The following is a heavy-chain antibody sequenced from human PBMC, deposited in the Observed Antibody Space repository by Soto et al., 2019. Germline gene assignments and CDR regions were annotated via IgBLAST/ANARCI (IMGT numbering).Heavy chain of an antibody. D-gene: IGHD2-8*01. CDR1: GYRFTDYH. CDR2: INPKRGGT. CDR3: ARGHSTDCSNGVCSFFYNHEMDV. V-gene: IGHV1-2*04. Sequence: QVQLVQSGAEVKKPGASVRVSCKASGYRFTDYHIHWVRQAAGQGREWLGRINPKRGGTSTAQKFQGWVTMTRDRPISTVYMELTRLRSDDTAVYFCARGHSTDCSNGVCSFFYNHEMDVWGQGTTVTVSS. J-gene: IGHJ6*02.